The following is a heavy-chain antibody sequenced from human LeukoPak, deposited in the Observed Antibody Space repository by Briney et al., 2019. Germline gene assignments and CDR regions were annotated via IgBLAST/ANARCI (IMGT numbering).Heavy chain of an antibody. CDR2: ISSCSSTI. V-gene: IGHV3-48*01. Sequence: GGSLRLSCAASGFTFSSYEMNWVRQAPREGLERVSYISSCSSTIYYADCVMGRFTISRENAKNSLYLTMNSLRAEDTAVYYCARDNVYSSGWASDYWGQGSLVTVSS. J-gene: IGHJ4*02. D-gene: IGHD6-19*01. CDR1: GFTFSSYE. CDR3: ARDNVYSSGWASDY.